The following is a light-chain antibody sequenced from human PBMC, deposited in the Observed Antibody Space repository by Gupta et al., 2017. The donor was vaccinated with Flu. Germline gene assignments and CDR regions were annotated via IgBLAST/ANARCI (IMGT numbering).Light chain of an antibody. CDR3: QTWGTGFRV. CDR1: SGRSNYA. J-gene: IGLJ3*02. V-gene: IGLV4-69*01. Sequence: QLLLTQLPSASASLGASVTLTCTLSSGRSNYAIAWHQQQPEKGPRYLMVLNSDGSHSKGDGIPERFSGSSSGAERYLAISSLQSEDEADFYCQTWGTGFRVFGGGTKLTVL. CDR2: LNSDGSH.